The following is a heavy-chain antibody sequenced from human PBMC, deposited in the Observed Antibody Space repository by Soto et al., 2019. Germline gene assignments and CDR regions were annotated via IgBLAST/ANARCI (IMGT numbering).Heavy chain of an antibody. V-gene: IGHV4-4*02. CDR2: IYHSGNT. Sequence: SETLSLTCAVSGDSISSGAWWSWVRQSPGKGLQWIGEIYHSGNTRNNPSLKSRVTMSVDTSKSQFSLKLTSVTAADTAVYYCARGEDAFFYYGLDVWGQGITVTVSS. CDR3: ARGEDAFFYYGLDV. CDR1: GDSISSGAW. J-gene: IGHJ6*02.